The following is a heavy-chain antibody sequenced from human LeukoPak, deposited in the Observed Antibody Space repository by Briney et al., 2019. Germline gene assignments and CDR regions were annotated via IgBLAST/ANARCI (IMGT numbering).Heavy chain of an antibody. V-gene: IGHV3-30*02. J-gene: IGHJ4*02. Sequence: GGSLRLSCAASGFTFSSYGMHWVRQAPGKGLEWVAFIRYDGSNKYYADSVKGRFTISRDTSKNTLYLQMNSLRPEDTAVYYCAKVAIVGATGSYYRGQGTLFTVSS. CDR3: AKVAIVGATGSYY. CDR2: IRYDGSNK. D-gene: IGHD1-26*01. CDR1: GFTFSSYG.